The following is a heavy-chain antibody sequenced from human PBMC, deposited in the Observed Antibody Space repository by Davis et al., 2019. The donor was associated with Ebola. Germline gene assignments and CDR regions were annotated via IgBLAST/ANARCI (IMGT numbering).Heavy chain of an antibody. CDR3: ARQGRSEVVPAANSPIDY. V-gene: IGHV5-51*01. CDR2: IYPGDSDT. J-gene: IGHJ4*02. Sequence: PGGSLRLSCKGSGYSFTSYWIGWVRHMPGKGLEWMGIIYPGDSDTRYSPSFQGQVTISADKSISTAYLQWDSLKSSDTAMYYCARQGRSEVVPAANSPIDYWGQGTLVTVSS. CDR1: GYSFTSYW. D-gene: IGHD2-15*01.